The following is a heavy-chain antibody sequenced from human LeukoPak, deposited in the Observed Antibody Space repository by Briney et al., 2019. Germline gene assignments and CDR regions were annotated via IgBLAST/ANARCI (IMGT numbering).Heavy chain of an antibody. D-gene: IGHD3-10*02. Sequence: GGSLRLSCGASGFTFSSHGMNWVRQAPGKGLEWVSYISSSGSTIYYADSVKGRFTISRDNAKNSLYLQMNSLRAEDTAVYYCAELGITMIGGVWGKGTTVTISS. CDR2: ISSSGSTI. CDR3: AELGITMIGGV. J-gene: IGHJ6*04. CDR1: GFTFSSHG. V-gene: IGHV3-48*04.